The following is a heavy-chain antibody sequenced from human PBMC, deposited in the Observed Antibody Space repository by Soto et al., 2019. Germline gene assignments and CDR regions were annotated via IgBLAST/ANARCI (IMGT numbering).Heavy chain of an antibody. D-gene: IGHD3-22*01. CDR1: GGSVTLTSYY. CDR2: VYYRGST. V-gene: IGHV4-39*01. J-gene: IGHJ6*02. CDR3: ASDYSGYSADPEYYGVEV. Sequence: SETLSLTCSVSGGSVTLTSYYWGWIRQPPGKGLEWIGNVYYRGSTNYHPSLKSRVTISVDTSKNQFSLSLKSVTAADTAVYYCASDYSGYSADPEYYGVEVWGQGTTVTVSS.